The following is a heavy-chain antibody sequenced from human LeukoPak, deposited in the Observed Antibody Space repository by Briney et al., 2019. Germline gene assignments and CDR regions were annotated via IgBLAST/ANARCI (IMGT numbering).Heavy chain of an antibody. V-gene: IGHV4-61*02. CDR3: ARDPIVVVPSGYYYYGMDV. Sequence: PSESLSLTCTVSGDSISSGDYYWSWIRQPAGKGLEWIGRIYTSGSTNYNPSLKSRVTMSVDTSKNQFSLKLSSVTAADTAVYYCARDPIVVVPSGYYYYGMDVWGQGTTVTVSS. D-gene: IGHD2-2*01. CDR1: GDSISSGDYY. CDR2: IYTSGST. J-gene: IGHJ6*02.